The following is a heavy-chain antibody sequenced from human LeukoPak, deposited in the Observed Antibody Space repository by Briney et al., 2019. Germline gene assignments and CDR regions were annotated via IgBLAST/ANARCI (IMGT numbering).Heavy chain of an antibody. CDR2: INHSGST. CDR3: ARRKSGSYLTFDY. J-gene: IGHJ4*02. V-gene: IGHV4-34*01. Sequence: PSETLSLTCAVYGGSFSGYYWSWIRQPPGKGLEWIGEINHSGSTNYNPSLKSRVTISVDTSKNQFSLKLSSVTAADTAVYYCARRKSGSYLTFDYWGQGTWSPSPQ. CDR1: GGSFSGYY. D-gene: IGHD1-26*01.